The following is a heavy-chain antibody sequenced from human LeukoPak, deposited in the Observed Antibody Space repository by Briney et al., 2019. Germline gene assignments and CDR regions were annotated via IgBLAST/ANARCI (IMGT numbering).Heavy chain of an antibody. CDR3: ARGVVDNDFDY. Sequence: SETLSLTCTVSGGSISSSNYYWGWIRQPAGKGLEWIGRIYTSGSTNYNPSLKSRVTMSVDTSKNQFSLKLSSVTAADTAVYYCARGVVDNDFDYWGQGTLVTVSS. CDR1: GGSISSSNYY. J-gene: IGHJ4*02. V-gene: IGHV4-61*02. CDR2: IYTSGST. D-gene: IGHD1-1*01.